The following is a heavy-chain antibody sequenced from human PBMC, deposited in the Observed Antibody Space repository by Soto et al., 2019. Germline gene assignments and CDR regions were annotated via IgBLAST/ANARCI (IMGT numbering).Heavy chain of an antibody. CDR2: ISYDGSNK. J-gene: IGHJ4*02. V-gene: IGHV3-30-3*01. CDR3: ARSVDY. Sequence: GGSLRLSCAASGFTFSSYAMHWVRQAPGKGLEWVAVISYDGSNKYYADSVKGRFTISRDNSKNTLYLQMNSLRAEDTAVYYCARSVDYWGQGTLVTVSS. CDR1: GFTFSSYA.